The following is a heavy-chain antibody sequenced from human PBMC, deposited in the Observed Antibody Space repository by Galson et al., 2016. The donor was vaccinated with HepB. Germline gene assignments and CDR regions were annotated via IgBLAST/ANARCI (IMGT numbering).Heavy chain of an antibody. Sequence: SLRLSCAASGFSLSSYWMSWVRQAPGKGLEWVANVKYDGSEKYYVDSVKGRFTISRDNAKNSMSLQMNSLSAEDTAVYYCVRDGSGVWLHWGQGILVTVSS. CDR3: VRDGSGVWLH. D-gene: IGHD1-26*01. V-gene: IGHV3-7*01. CDR1: GFSLSSYW. CDR2: VKYDGSEK. J-gene: IGHJ4*02.